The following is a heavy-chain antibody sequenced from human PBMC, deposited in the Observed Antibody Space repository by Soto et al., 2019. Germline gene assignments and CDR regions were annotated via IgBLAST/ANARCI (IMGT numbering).Heavy chain of an antibody. V-gene: IGHV3-33*01. Sequence: GGSLRLSCAASGFTFGSYGMHWVHQAPGKGLEWVAVIWYDGSNKYYADSVKGRFTISRDNSKNTLYLQMNSLRAEDTAVYYCAREAIAARIFDYWGQGTLVTVSS. J-gene: IGHJ4*02. CDR2: IWYDGSNK. CDR1: GFTFGSYG. D-gene: IGHD6-6*01. CDR3: AREAIAARIFDY.